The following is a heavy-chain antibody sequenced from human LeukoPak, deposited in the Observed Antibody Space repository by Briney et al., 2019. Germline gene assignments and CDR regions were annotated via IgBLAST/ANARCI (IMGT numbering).Heavy chain of an antibody. Sequence: SETLSLTCTVSGGSISSYYWSWIRQPPGKGLEWIGYIYYSGSTNYNPSLKSRVTISVDTSKNQFSLKLSSVTAADTAVYYCAGRYSSSWGIDYWGQGNLVTVSS. CDR1: GGSISSYY. CDR2: IYYSGST. D-gene: IGHD6-13*01. V-gene: IGHV4-59*08. J-gene: IGHJ4*02. CDR3: AGRYSSSWGIDY.